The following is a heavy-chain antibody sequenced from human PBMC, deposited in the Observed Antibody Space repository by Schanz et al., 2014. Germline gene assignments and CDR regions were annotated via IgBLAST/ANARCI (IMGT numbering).Heavy chain of an antibody. CDR1: GFAFSSFA. CDR2: ISTSGTYM. Sequence: EVQLLESGGGLVKPGGSLRLSCVASGFAFSSFAMTWVRQAPGRGLEWVSSISTSGTYMYIADSLKGRLTISRDDAKKSMYLQMNSLRPEDTAVYYCVRVSFADPRLYRGMDRDIDYWGQGTLVTVSS. CDR3: VRVSFADPRLYRGMDRDIDY. D-gene: IGHD5-18*01. J-gene: IGHJ4*02. V-gene: IGHV3-21*01.